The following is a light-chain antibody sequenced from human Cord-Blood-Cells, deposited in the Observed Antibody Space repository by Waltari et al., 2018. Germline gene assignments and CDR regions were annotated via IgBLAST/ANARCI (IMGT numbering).Light chain of an antibody. V-gene: IGLV3-1*01. CDR1: KLGDKY. CDR3: QAWDSSTYV. J-gene: IGLJ1*01. CDR2: QDS. Sequence: SYELTQPPSVSVSPGQTASITCSGDKLGDKYACWYQQKPGHSPVLVSYQDSKRPSGVPERFSGSNSGNTATLTISGTQAMDEADYYCQAWDSSTYVFGTGTKVTVL.